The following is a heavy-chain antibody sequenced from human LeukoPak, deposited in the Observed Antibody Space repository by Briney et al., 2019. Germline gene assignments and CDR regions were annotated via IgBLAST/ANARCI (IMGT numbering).Heavy chain of an antibody. CDR1: GFTFSRYA. CDR2: TTNNGRST. D-gene: IGHD3-22*01. Sequence: SGGSLRLSCSASGFTFSRYAMHWVRQPPGMGLEYVSATTNNGRSTYYADSVKGRFTISRDNSKNTLYLQMSSLRAEDTAVYYCASTYSYDSSGYYPFDYWGQGTLVTVPS. J-gene: IGHJ4*02. CDR3: ASTYSYDSSGYYPFDY. V-gene: IGHV3-64D*06.